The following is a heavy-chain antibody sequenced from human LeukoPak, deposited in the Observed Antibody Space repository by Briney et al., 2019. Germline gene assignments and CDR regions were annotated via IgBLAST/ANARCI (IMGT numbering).Heavy chain of an antibody. D-gene: IGHD5/OR15-5a*01. Sequence: GASVKVCWKASGGTFSRYAISWVRQAPGQGPEWMGGIIPIFGTANYAQKFQGRVTITADESTSTAYMELSSLRSEDTAVYYCARGEIAAGRPRLGFDYWGQGTLVTVSS. J-gene: IGHJ4*02. CDR3: ARGEIAAGRPRLGFDY. V-gene: IGHV1-69*13. CDR2: IIPIFGTA. CDR1: GGTFSRYA.